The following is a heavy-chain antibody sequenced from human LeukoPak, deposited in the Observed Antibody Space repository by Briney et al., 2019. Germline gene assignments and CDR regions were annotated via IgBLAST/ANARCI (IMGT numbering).Heavy chain of an antibody. J-gene: IGHJ4*02. V-gene: IGHV3-23*01. D-gene: IGHD3-3*01. CDR3: ARGAVITSLHF. CDR2: ISGSGGST. Sequence: GGSLRLSCAASGFTFSSYGMSWVRQAPGKGLEWVSAISGSGGSTYYADSVKGRFTISRDNSKNTLYLQMNSLRAEDTAVYYSARGAVITSLHFWGQGSLVTVSS. CDR1: GFTFSSYG.